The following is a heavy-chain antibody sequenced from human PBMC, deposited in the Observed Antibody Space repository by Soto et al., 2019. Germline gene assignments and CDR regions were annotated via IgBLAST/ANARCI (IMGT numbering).Heavy chain of an antibody. D-gene: IGHD6-19*01. J-gene: IGHJ4*02. CDR2: IRSKANSYAT. Sequence: GGSLRLSCAASGFTFSGSAMHWVRQASGKGLEWVGRIRSKANSYATAYAASVKGRFTISRDDSKNTAYLQMNSLKTEDTAVYYCHLQWLVNFDYWGQGTLVTVSS. V-gene: IGHV3-73*01. CDR1: GFTFSGSA. CDR3: HLQWLVNFDY.